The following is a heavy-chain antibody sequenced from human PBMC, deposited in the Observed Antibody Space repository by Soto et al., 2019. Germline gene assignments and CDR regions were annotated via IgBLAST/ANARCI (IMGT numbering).Heavy chain of an antibody. V-gene: IGHV1-3*01. CDR2: INAGNGNT. CDR3: ARLFRYFDGFYFDY. Sequence: GASVKASCKAPGYTFTSYAMHWVRQAPGQRLEWMGWINAGNGNTKYSQKFQGRVTITRDTSASTAYMELSSLRSEDTAVYYCARLFRYFDGFYFDYWGQGTLVTVSS. CDR1: GYTFTSYA. D-gene: IGHD3-9*01. J-gene: IGHJ4*02.